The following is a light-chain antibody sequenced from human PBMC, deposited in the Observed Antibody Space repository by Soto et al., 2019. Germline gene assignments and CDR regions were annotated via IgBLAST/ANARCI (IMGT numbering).Light chain of an antibody. CDR2: GAS. CDR3: QQYKNWPQT. V-gene: IGKV3-15*01. CDR1: QSVSDY. Sequence: ETVMTQSPATLSVSPGERGTLSCGASQSVSDYLAWYQQRPGQAPRLLIYGASTRATGIPARFSGSGSGTEFTLTISSLQSEDFAIYYCQQYKNWPQTFGQGTKVDIK. J-gene: IGKJ1*01.